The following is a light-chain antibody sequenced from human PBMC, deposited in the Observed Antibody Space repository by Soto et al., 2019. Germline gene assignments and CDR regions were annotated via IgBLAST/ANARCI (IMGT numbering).Light chain of an antibody. Sequence: DVQMTQSPSSLSASVGDRVTITCRASQTISTYLNWYQQKPGKAPKLLIYAASSLQSGVPSRFSGSGFGTDFTLTISSLQPEDFATYYCQQSSNTLGYAFGQGTRLEIK. CDR3: QQSSNTLGYA. CDR1: QTISTY. CDR2: AAS. V-gene: IGKV1-39*01. J-gene: IGKJ2*01.